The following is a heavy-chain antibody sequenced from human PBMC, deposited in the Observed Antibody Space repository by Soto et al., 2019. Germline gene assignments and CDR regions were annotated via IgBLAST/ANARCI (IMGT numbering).Heavy chain of an antibody. V-gene: IGHV3-30-3*01. CDR3: ARTTTVTTFFDY. J-gene: IGHJ4*02. CDR1: GFTFSSYA. Sequence: QVQLVESGGGVVQPGRSLRLSCAASGFTFSSYAMHWVRQAPGKGLEWVAVISYDGSNKYYADSVKGRFTISRDNSKNTLYLQMNSLRAEDTAVYYCARTTTVTTFFDYRGQGTLVTVSS. CDR2: ISYDGSNK. D-gene: IGHD4-17*01.